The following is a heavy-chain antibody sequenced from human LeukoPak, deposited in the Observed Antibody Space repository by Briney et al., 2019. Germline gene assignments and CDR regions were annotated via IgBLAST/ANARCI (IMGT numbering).Heavy chain of an antibody. J-gene: IGHJ4*02. Sequence: GGSLRLSCAASGSTFSSYEMNWGRQAPGKGLEWVSYISSSGSTIYYADSVKGRFTISRDNAKNSLYLQMNSLRAEDTAVYYCARVGESPQIDYWGQGTLVTVSS. D-gene: IGHD3-10*01. CDR2: ISSSGSTI. CDR1: GSTFSSYE. V-gene: IGHV3-48*03. CDR3: ARVGESPQIDY.